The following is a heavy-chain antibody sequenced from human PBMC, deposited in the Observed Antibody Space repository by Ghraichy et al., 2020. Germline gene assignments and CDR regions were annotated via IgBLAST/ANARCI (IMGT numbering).Heavy chain of an antibody. CDR1: GYNFTSSY. Sequence: ASVKVSCKASGYNFTSSYILRELQGPGQRLEWMGIITPSGGSTSYAQKCQGRVTMTRDTSTSTVYMELSSLRSEDTSVYYCAKDSVWFGGNSPSDHWGQG. D-gene: IGHD3-10*01. J-gene: IGHJ1*01. CDR2: ITPSGGST. CDR3: AKDSVWFGGNSPSDH. V-gene: IGHV1-46*03.